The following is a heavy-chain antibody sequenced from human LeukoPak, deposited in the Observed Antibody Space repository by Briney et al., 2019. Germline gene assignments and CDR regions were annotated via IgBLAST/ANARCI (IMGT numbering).Heavy chain of an antibody. Sequence: SETLSLTCTVSGGSISSYYWSWIRRPAGKGLEWIGRIYTSGSTNYNPSLKSRVTMSVDTSKNQFSLKLSSVTAADTAVYYCARGPARGYSYGFIDYWGQGTLVTVSS. D-gene: IGHD5-18*01. J-gene: IGHJ4*02. CDR2: IYTSGST. CDR1: GGSISSYY. V-gene: IGHV4-4*07. CDR3: ARGPARGYSYGFIDY.